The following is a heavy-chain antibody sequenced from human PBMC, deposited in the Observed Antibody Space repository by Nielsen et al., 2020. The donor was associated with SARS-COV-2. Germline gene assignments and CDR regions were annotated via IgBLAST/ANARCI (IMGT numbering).Heavy chain of an antibody. CDR3: ARGRPVTDY. V-gene: IGHV4-34*01. J-gene: IGHJ4*02. Sequence: SKTLSLTCTVSGGSISSYYWSWIRQPPGKGLEWIGEINHSGSTNYNPSLRSRVTISVDTSKNQFSLKLYSVTAADTAVYYCARGRPVTDYWGQGTLVTVSS. CDR2: INHSGST. CDR1: GGSISSYY. D-gene: IGHD4-17*01.